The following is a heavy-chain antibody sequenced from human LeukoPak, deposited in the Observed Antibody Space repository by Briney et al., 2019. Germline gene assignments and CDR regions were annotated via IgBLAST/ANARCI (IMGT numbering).Heavy chain of an antibody. CDR2: IRYDGSNK. J-gene: IGHJ4*02. D-gene: IGHD2-2*01. V-gene: IGHV3-30*02. Sequence: GGSLRLSCAASGFTFSSYGMHWVRQAPGKGLEWVAFIRYDGSNKYYADSVKGRFTISRDNAKNSLYLQMNSLRAEDTALYYCAKDMAPVPAASFDYWGQGTLVTVSS. CDR3: AKDMAPVPAASFDY. CDR1: GFTFSSYG.